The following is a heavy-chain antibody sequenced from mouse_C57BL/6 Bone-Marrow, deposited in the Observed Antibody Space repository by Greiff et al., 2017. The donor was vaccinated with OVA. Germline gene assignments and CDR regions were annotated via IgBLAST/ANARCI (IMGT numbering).Heavy chain of an antibody. V-gene: IGHV1-4*01. J-gene: IGHJ2*01. Sequence: QVQLQQSGAELARPGASVKMSCKASGYTFTSYTMHWVKQRPGQGLEWIGYINPSSGYTKYNQKFKDKATLTADKSSSTAYMQLSSLTSEDSAVYYCATRLPYLYFDYWGQGTTLTVSS. D-gene: IGHD5-1*01. CDR1: GYTFTSYT. CDR3: ATRLPYLYFDY. CDR2: INPSSGYT.